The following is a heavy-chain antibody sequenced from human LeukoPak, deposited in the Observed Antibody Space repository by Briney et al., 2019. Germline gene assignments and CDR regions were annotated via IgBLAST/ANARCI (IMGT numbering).Heavy chain of an antibody. D-gene: IGHD2-21*02. CDR1: GFTFSGSA. V-gene: IGHV3-73*01. Sequence: PGGSLRLSCAASGFTFSGSAMHWVRQASGKGLEWVGRIRSKANSYATAYAASVKGRFTISRDDSKNTAYLQMNSLKTEDTAVYYCTRHRLKLAYCGGDCYFSGLEFDYWGQGTLVTVSS. CDR3: TRHRLKLAYCGGDCYFSGLEFDY. CDR2: IRSKANSYAT. J-gene: IGHJ4*02.